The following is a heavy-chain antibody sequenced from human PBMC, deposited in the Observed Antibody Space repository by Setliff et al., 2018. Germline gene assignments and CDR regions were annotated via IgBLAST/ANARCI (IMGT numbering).Heavy chain of an antibody. D-gene: IGHD3-10*01. Sequence: PSETLSLTCTVSGGSISSSSYYWGWIRQPPGKGLEWIGYIYYSGSTYYNPSLKSRVTISVDTSKNQFSLKLSSVTAADTAVYYCARGLSLGAGGMDVWGQGTTVTVS. J-gene: IGHJ6*02. V-gene: IGHV4-30-4*08. CDR2: IYYSGST. CDR3: ARGLSLGAGGMDV. CDR1: GGSISSSSYY.